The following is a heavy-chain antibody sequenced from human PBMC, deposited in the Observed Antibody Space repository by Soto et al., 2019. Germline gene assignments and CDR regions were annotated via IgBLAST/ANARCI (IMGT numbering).Heavy chain of an antibody. CDR2: ISYDGSNK. V-gene: IGHV3-30-3*01. J-gene: IGHJ4*02. D-gene: IGHD1-7*01. CDR3: ARDHSWNYVFYY. Sequence: GGSLRLSCAASGFTFSSYAMHWVRQAPGKGLEWVAVISYDGSNKYYADSVKGRFTISRDNSKNTLYLQMNSLRAEDTAVYYCARDHSWNYVFYYWGQGTLVTVSS. CDR1: GFTFSSYA.